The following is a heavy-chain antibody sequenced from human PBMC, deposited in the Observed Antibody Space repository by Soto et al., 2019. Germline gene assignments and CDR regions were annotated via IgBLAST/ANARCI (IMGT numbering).Heavy chain of an antibody. V-gene: IGHV3-30-3*01. CDR1: GFTFSSYA. D-gene: IGHD2-15*01. CDR3: ARDYCSGGSCINWFDP. CDR2: ISYDGSNK. J-gene: IGHJ5*02. Sequence: GGSLRLSCAASGFTFSSYAMHWVRQAPGKGLEWVAVISYDGSNKYYADSVKGRFTISRDNSKNTLYLQMNSLRAEDTAVYYCARDYCSGGSCINWFDPWGQGTLVTVSS.